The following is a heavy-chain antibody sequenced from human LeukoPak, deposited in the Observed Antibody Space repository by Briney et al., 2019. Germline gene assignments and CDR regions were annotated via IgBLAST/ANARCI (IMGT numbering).Heavy chain of an antibody. Sequence: GGSLRLSCAASGFTFSTYAMLWVRQAPGKGLEYVSSISGNGGYTYYASSVKGRFTISRDNSKNTLFLQMGSLRAKDMAVYYCAAQGTTTGGFDPWGQGTLVTVSS. CDR2: ISGNGGYT. CDR1: GFTFSTYA. J-gene: IGHJ5*02. V-gene: IGHV3-64*01. CDR3: AAQGTTTGGFDP. D-gene: IGHD1/OR15-1a*01.